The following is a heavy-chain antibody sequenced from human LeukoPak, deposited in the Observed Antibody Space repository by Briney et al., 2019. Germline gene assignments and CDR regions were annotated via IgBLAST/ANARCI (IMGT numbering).Heavy chain of an antibody. CDR2: INWSGERI. Sequence: PGGSLRLSCVVSGFTFEDYGMSWVRQVPGKGLEWVSNINWSGERIGYADSVKGRFTISRDNSKNTLYLQMNSLRAEDTAVYYCAREGYYDSSGYSDAGIDYWGQGSLVTVSS. CDR1: GFTFEDYG. J-gene: IGHJ4*02. V-gene: IGHV3-20*04. D-gene: IGHD3-22*01. CDR3: AREGYYDSSGYSDAGIDY.